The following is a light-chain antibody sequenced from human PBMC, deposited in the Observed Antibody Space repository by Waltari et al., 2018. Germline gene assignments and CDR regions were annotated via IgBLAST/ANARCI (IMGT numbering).Light chain of an antibody. CDR3: QQYGSSPLFT. CDR2: GAS. CDR1: QSVSRSY. V-gene: IGKV3-20*01. J-gene: IGKJ3*01. Sequence: EIVLTQSPGTLSLSPGERATLSCRASQSVSRSYLAWYQQKPGQAPRLLIHGASRRATDIPDGFSGSGSGTDFTLTISRLEPEDFAVYYCQQYGSSPLFTFGPGTKVDIK.